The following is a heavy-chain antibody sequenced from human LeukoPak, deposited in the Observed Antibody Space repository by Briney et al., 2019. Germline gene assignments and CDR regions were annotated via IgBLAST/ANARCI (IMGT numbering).Heavy chain of an antibody. CDR1: GYTFTNYH. Sequence: ASVTVSCKASGYTFTNYHINWVRQASGQGLEWMTWINPDTGDKVYARKFQDRVTITTGTSISTAYMELSSLSSEDTAVYFCARTTSMTASGYDYWGQGTLVTVSS. CDR3: ARTTSMTASGYDY. V-gene: IGHV1-8*03. D-gene: IGHD2-21*02. CDR2: INPDTGDK. J-gene: IGHJ4*02.